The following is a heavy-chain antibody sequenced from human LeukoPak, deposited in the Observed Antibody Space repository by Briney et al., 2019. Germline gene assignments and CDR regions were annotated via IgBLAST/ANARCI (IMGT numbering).Heavy chain of an antibody. V-gene: IGHV3-48*03. CDR1: GFTFSTYE. D-gene: IGHD2-15*01. CDR2: ISSSGSSI. CDR3: ARGLGFCNGVSCYRYYFDY. Sequence: GGSLRLSCAASGFTFSTYEMNWLRQAPGKGLEWVSYISSSGSSIYYADSVKGRLTISRDNAKNSLYLHMNSLRAEDTAVYYCARGLGFCNGVSCYRYYFDYWGQGALVTVSP. J-gene: IGHJ4*02.